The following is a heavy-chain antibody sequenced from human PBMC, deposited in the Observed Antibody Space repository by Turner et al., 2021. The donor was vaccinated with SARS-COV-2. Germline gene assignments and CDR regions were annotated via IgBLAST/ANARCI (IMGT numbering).Heavy chain of an antibody. CDR3: ARDRSTYYDFWSGYWRFDY. D-gene: IGHD3-3*01. J-gene: IGHJ4*02. V-gene: IGHV3-7*01. Sequence: EVQLVESGGGLVQPGGSLRLSCAASGFTFSSYWMSWVRQAPGKGLEWVANINQDGSEKYYVDSVKGRFTISRDNAKNSLYLQMNSLRAEDTAVYYCARDRSTYYDFWSGYWRFDYWGQGTLVTVSS. CDR1: GFTFSSYW. CDR2: INQDGSEK.